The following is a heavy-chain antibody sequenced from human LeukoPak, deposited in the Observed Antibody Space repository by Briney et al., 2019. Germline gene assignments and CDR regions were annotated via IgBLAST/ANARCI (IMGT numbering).Heavy chain of an antibody. CDR3: AQNGQSGFSFDP. V-gene: IGHV4-34*01. Sequence: SETLSLTCTVSGGSISSYYWSWIRQPPGKGLEWIGEGSDVGGTKYNPSLKSRVTISADTSKNQFSLKLSSVTAADTAVYYCAQNGQSGFSFDPWGQGTLVTVSS. CDR2: GSDVGGT. CDR1: GGSISSYY. D-gene: IGHD2-8*01. J-gene: IGHJ5*02.